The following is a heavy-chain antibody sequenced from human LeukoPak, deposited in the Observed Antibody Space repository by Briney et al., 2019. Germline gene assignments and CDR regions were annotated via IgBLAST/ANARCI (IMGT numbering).Heavy chain of an antibody. CDR2: INHSGST. D-gene: IGHD3-10*01. CDR1: GGSFSGYY. CDR3: ARDRLLYYYGSGSYPDAFDI. Sequence: SETLSLTCAVYGGSFSGYYRSWIRQPPGKGLEWIGEINHSGSTNYNPSLKSRVTISVDTSKNQFSLKLSSVTAADTAVYYCARDRLLYYYGSGSYPDAFDIWGQGTMVTVSS. J-gene: IGHJ3*02. V-gene: IGHV4-34*01.